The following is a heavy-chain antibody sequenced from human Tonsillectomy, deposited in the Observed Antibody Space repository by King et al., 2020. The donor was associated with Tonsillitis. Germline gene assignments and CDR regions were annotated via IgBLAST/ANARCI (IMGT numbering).Heavy chain of an antibody. Sequence: QLVQSGGGVVRPGGSLRLSCAASGFTFDDYGMSWVRQAPGKGLEWVSGINWNGGSTGYADSVKGRFTISRVNAKNSLYLQMNSLRAEDTALYHCARGSSGWGDDAFDIWGQGTMVTVSS. V-gene: IGHV3-20*01. CDR3: ARGSSGWGDDAFDI. J-gene: IGHJ3*02. CDR1: GFTFDDYG. D-gene: IGHD6-19*01. CDR2: INWNGGST.